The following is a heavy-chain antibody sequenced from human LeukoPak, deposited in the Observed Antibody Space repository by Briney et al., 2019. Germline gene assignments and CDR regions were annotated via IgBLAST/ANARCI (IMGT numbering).Heavy chain of an antibody. J-gene: IGHJ4*02. Sequence: GGSLRLSCAASGFTFSSYAMSWVRQAPGKGLGWVSAISGSGGSTYYADSVKGRFTISRDNSKNTLYLQMNSLRAEDTAVYYCAKDFGYYDSSGYYSELFDYWGQGTLVTVSS. CDR2: ISGSGGST. CDR3: AKDFGYYDSSGYYSELFDY. CDR1: GFTFSSYA. D-gene: IGHD3-22*01. V-gene: IGHV3-23*01.